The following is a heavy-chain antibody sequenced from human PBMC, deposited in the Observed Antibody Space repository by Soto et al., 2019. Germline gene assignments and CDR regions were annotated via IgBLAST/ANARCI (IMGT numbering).Heavy chain of an antibody. V-gene: IGHV4-4*07. J-gene: IGHJ4*02. CDR2: IYTSGST. Sequence: SETLSLTCVVSGDSIASSYYWSWIRQPAGKGLEWIGRIYTSGSTNYNPSLKSRVTMSVDTSKNQFSLKLSSVTAADTAVYYCARGEYYDSSGYYYFDYWGQGTLVTVSS. CDR1: GDSIASSYY. CDR3: ARGEYYDSSGYYYFDY. D-gene: IGHD3-22*01.